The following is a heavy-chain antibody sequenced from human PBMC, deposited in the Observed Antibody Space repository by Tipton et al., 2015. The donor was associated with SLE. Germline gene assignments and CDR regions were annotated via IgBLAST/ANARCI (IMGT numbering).Heavy chain of an antibody. CDR1: GDSVITGAHY. V-gene: IGHV4-31*03. D-gene: IGHD2-2*01. J-gene: IGHJ4*02. CDR2: IFYSGST. CDR3: ARQSAVGPGADS. Sequence: TLSLTCTVSGDSVITGAHYWSWIRHHPGKGLEWIGNIFYSGSTYYNPSLESRVTISIDRSQNQFSLRLTSLTAADTAVYYCARQSAVGPGADSWGQGTLVTVSS.